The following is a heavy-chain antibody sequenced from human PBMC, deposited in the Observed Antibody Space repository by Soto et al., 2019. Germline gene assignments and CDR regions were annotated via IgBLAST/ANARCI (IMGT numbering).Heavy chain of an antibody. D-gene: IGHD2-2*01. CDR1: GFTFSNYG. CDR2: MSYEGSNE. V-gene: IGHV3-30*18. CDR3: AKDSRSTVVVPAAPSD. J-gene: IGHJ4*02. Sequence: AGGSLRLSCAASGFTFSNYGMHWVRQAPGKGLEWVAVMSYEGSNEYSADSVKGRFLIFRDNFNNRLYLQMNNVRPDDTAVYYCAKDSRSTVVVPAAPSDWGQGTMVTVSS.